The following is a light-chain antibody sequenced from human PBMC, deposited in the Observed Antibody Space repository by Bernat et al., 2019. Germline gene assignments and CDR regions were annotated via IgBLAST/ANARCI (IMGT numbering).Light chain of an antibody. CDR2: GKN. CDR1: SLRKYI. Sequence: SSELTQDPAVSVALGQTVKITCQGDSLRKYIASWYQQKPGRAPVLVIYGKNNRPSGIPDRFSASRSGTTASLTITGAQAEDEADYYCNSRVSSDDLPYVFGTGTTVTVL. V-gene: IGLV3-19*01. CDR3: NSRVSSDDLPYV. J-gene: IGLJ1*01.